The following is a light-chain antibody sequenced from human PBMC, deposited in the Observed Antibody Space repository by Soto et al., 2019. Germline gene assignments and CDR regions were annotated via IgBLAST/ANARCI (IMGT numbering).Light chain of an antibody. CDR3: QQYGSSPPYT. V-gene: IGKV3-20*01. J-gene: IGKJ2*01. CDR2: AAS. Sequence: EIVLTQSPATLSLSPGERATLSCRASQSVSSSYLACYQQKPGQAPRLLIYAASSRATSIPDRFIGSGSGAKFTLITIRLEAVEFSVYYCQQYGSSPPYTFGQGTKVEIK. CDR1: QSVSSSY.